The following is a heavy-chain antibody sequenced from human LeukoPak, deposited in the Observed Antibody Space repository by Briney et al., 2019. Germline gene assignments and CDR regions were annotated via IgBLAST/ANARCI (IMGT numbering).Heavy chain of an antibody. CDR3: ARGGPDSSGYYYVRSSYYYHGMDV. J-gene: IGHJ6*02. CDR1: GGSFSGYY. Sequence: PSETLSLTCAVYGGSFSGYYWSWIRQPPGKGLEWIGEINHSGSTNYNPSLKSRVTISVDTSKNQFSLKLSSVTAADTAVYYCARGGPDSSGYYYVRSSYYYHGMDVWGQGTTVTVSS. V-gene: IGHV4-34*01. CDR2: INHSGST. D-gene: IGHD3-22*01.